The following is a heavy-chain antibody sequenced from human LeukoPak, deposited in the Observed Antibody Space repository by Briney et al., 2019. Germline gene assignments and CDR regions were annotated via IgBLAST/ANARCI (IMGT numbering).Heavy chain of an antibody. Sequence: PSETLSLTYTVSRGSISSYYWSWIRQPPGKGLAWIGYIYYSGSTNYHPSLKSRVTISVDTSKNQFSLKLSFVTAADTAVYYCARDWDYYDSSGYYSGYWFDPWGQGTLVTVSS. D-gene: IGHD3-22*01. CDR3: ARDWDYYDSSGYYSGYWFDP. CDR1: RGSISSYY. CDR2: IYYSGST. V-gene: IGHV4-59*01. J-gene: IGHJ5*02.